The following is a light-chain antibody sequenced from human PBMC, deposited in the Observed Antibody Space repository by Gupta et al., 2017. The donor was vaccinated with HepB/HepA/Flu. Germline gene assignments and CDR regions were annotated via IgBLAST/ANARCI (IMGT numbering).Light chain of an antibody. CDR2: DVT. V-gene: IGLV2-11*01. J-gene: IGLJ3*02. Sequence: QSALTQPRSVSGSPGQPVTISCTGTSSDVGGYNYVSWYQQHPGKAPQLMIYDVTKRPSGVPDRFSGSKSGNTASLTISGLQAEDEADYYCCSYAGSYAWVLGGGTKLTVL. CDR1: SSDVGGYNY. CDR3: CSYAGSYAWV.